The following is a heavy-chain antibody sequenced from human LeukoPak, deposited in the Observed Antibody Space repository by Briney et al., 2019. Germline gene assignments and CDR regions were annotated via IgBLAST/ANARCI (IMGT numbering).Heavy chain of an antibody. J-gene: IGHJ5*02. CDR2: SNPNGGGT. Sequence: ASVRVSCKASGYTFSGYYMHWVRQAPGQGLEWMGWSNPNGGGTNYAQKFQGRVTMTRDTSISTAYMELSRLTSDDTAMYYCARDRTSGYNWFDPWGQGTLVTVSS. D-gene: IGHD3-22*01. CDR3: ARDRTSGYNWFDP. V-gene: IGHV1-2*02. CDR1: GYTFSGYY.